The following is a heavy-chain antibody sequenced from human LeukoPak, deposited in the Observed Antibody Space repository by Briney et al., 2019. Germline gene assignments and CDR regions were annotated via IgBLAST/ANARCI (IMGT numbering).Heavy chain of an antibody. V-gene: IGHV1-69*05. D-gene: IGHD2-2*01. CDR2: IIPISGTA. CDR3: ARGLQYQLLKALGYYYMDV. J-gene: IGHJ6*03. Sequence: SVKVSCKASGGSFSSHAIAWVRQAPGQGPEWMGGIIPISGTANYAQKFQGRVTITTDESTSIAYMELSSLTSDDTAVYYCARGLQYQLLKALGYYYMDVWGEGTSVTVSS. CDR1: GGSFSSHA.